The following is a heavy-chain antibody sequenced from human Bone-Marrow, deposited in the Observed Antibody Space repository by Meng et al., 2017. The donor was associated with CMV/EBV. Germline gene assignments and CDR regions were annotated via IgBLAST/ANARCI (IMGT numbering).Heavy chain of an antibody. Sequence: GGSLRLSCAASGFTFSSYGMHWVRQAPGKGLEWVAFIRYDGSNKYYADSVKGRFTISRDNSKNTLYLQMNSLRAEDTAVYYCAKGSYCSSTSCYRGAFDIWGQGTMVPVSS. J-gene: IGHJ3*02. D-gene: IGHD2-2*02. V-gene: IGHV3-30*02. CDR1: GFTFSSYG. CDR2: IRYDGSNK. CDR3: AKGSYCSSTSCYRGAFDI.